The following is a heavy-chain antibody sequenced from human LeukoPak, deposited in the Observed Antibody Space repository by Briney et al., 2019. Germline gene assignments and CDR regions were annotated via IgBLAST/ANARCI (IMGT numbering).Heavy chain of an antibody. CDR1: GFTFSSYS. J-gene: IGHJ4*02. CDR2: ISSSSSYI. D-gene: IGHD3-16*01. Sequence: GSLRLSCAASGFTFSSYSMNGLRQAPGKGLEWVSPISSSSSYIYYADSVKGRFTISRDNAKNSLYLQMNSLRAEDTAVYSCARAGGGVWFDYWGQGTLVTVSS. V-gene: IGHV3-21*01. CDR3: ARAGGGVWFDY.